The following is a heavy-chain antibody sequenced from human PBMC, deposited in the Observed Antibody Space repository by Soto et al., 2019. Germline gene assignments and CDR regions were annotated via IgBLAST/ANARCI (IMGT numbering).Heavy chain of an antibody. D-gene: IGHD1-7*01. V-gene: IGHV3-23*01. J-gene: IGHJ4*02. CDR2: ISGSGGST. CDR3: VKGRSDWNYYFDY. CDR1: GFTFSSYA. Sequence: VQLLESGGGLVQPGGSLRLSCAASGFTFSSYAMSWVRQAPGKGLEWVSAISGSGGSTYYADSVKGRFTISRDNSKNTLYLQMNSLRAEDTAVYYCVKGRSDWNYYFDYWGQGTLVTVSS.